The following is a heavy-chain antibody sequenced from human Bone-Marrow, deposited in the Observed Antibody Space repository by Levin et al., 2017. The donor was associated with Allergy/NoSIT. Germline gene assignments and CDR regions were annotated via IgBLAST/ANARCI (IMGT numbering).Heavy chain of an antibody. CDR2: FDPEEGET. CDR3: AAVKGTSMTTSPHLDY. D-gene: IGHD4-17*01. CDR1: GYTLKELS. Sequence: GESLKISCKVSGYTLKELSMHWVRQAPGKGLEWMGGFDPEEGETSYAQHFQGRVTMTEDSSTDTAYMELSSLRSEDTAVYYCAAVKGTSMTTSPHLDYWGQGTLVIVST. J-gene: IGHJ4*02. V-gene: IGHV1-24*01.